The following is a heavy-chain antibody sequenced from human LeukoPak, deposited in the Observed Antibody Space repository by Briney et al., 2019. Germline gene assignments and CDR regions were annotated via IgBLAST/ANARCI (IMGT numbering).Heavy chain of an antibody. Sequence: GGSLRLSCAGSGFTFSRYATSWVRQAPGKGLEWVSTSGTGGSTYYVDSVKGRFTISRDNSKNTVYLQMNSLRAEDTALYYCAKRGYDYGGPFFDYWGQGTLVTVSS. J-gene: IGHJ4*02. CDR3: AKRGYDYGGPFFDY. CDR1: GFTFSRYA. D-gene: IGHD4-23*01. CDR2: SGTGGST. V-gene: IGHV3-23*01.